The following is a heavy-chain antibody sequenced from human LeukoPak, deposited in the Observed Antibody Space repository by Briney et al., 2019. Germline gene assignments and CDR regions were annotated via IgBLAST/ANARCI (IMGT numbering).Heavy chain of an antibody. CDR2: IIPIFGTP. J-gene: IGHJ4*02. Sequence: ASVKVSCKASGGTFSSYAISWVRQAPGQGLEWMGGIIPIFGTPNYAQKFQGRVTITADKSTSTAYMELSSLRSEDTAVYYCARVGGIVGAYADYWGQGTLVTVSS. CDR3: ARVGGIVGAYADY. V-gene: IGHV1-69*06. D-gene: IGHD1-26*01. CDR1: GGTFSSYA.